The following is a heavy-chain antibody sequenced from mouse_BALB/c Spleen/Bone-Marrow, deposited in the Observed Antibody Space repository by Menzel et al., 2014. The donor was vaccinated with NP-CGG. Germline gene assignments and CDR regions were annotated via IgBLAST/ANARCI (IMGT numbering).Heavy chain of an antibody. CDR3: TRLTTVVAPYAMDY. V-gene: IGHV5-12-1*01. Sequence: EVHLVESGGGLVKPGGSLKLSCAASGFAFSSYDMSWVRQTPEKRLEWVAYISSGGGSTYYPDIVKGRFTISRVTAKNTLYQQMSSLKSEDTAMYYCTRLTTVVAPYAMDYWGQGTSVTVSS. CDR1: GFAFSSYD. CDR2: ISSGGGST. J-gene: IGHJ4*01. D-gene: IGHD1-1*01.